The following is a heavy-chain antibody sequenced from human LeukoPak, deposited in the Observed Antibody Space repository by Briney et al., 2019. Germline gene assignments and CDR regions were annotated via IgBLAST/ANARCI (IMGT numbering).Heavy chain of an antibody. CDR3: ARARYVNSFYAFDI. CDR1: GSSISSYY. J-gene: IGHJ3*02. CDR2: LSKSGNT. D-gene: IGHD3-9*01. V-gene: IGHV4-59*01. Sequence: SETLSLTCTVSGSSISSYYWSWIRLPPGKGLEWIGYLSKSGNTNYSPSLKSRVTIFGDTSKNQFFLKLSSVTAADTAMYYCARARYVNSFYAFDIWGQGTLVTVSS.